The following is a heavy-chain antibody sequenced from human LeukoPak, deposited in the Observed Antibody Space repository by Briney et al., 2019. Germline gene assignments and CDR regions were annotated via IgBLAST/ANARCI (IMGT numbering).Heavy chain of an antibody. Sequence: SETLSLTCAVSGYSISSGYYWGWMRQPPGKGLEWIGSVYHSGSTYHNPSLKSRVTISVDRSKNQFSLKLSSVTAADTAVYYCARSYHDSSGYSAFDYWGQGTLVTVSS. CDR1: GYSISSGYY. V-gene: IGHV4-38-2*01. CDR2: VYHSGST. D-gene: IGHD3-22*01. J-gene: IGHJ4*02. CDR3: ARSYHDSSGYSAFDY.